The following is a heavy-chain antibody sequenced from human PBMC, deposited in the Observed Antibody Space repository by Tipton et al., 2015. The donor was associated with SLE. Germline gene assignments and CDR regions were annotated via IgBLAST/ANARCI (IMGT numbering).Heavy chain of an antibody. D-gene: IGHD1-26*01. J-gene: IGHJ4*02. CDR3: ARHFSGSYSFDY. V-gene: IGHV4-4*07. CDR2: IHSSGST. Sequence: LRLSCTVSGGSISRYYWGWIRQPAGKGLEWIGQIHSSGSTSYNPSLKSRVSISVDMSKNQVSLKLSSVTAADTALYYCARHFSGSYSFDYWGQGKLVTVSS. CDR1: GGSISRYY.